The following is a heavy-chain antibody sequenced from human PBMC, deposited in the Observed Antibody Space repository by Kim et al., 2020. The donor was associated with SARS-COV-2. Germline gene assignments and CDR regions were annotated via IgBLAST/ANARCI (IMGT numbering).Heavy chain of an antibody. V-gene: IGHV4-39*01. Sequence: SETLSLTCTVSGGSISSSNWVWIRQPPGKGLECIGTIYYSGSTYYNPSLKSRVTIFVDTSKNQFSLNLSSVTAADTAVYYCARTGTNNWFDPWGQGTLVT. CDR1: GGSISSSN. CDR3: ARTGTNNWFDP. CDR2: IYYSGST. J-gene: IGHJ5*02.